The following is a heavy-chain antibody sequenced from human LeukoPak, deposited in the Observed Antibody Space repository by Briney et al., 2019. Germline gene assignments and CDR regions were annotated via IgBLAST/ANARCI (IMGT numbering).Heavy chain of an antibody. Sequence: SQTLSLTCTVSGGSISSGDYYWSWIRQPPGKGLEWIGYIYYSGSTYYNPSLKSRVTISVDTSKNQFSLKLSSVTAADTAVYYCARAPRRYLYGMDVWGQGTTVTVSS. CDR2: IYYSGST. V-gene: IGHV4-30-4*01. CDR3: ARAPRRYLYGMDV. D-gene: IGHD3-9*01. J-gene: IGHJ6*02. CDR1: GGSISSGDYY.